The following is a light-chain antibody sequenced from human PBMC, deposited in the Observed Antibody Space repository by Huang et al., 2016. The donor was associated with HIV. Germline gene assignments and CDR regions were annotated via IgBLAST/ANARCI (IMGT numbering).Light chain of an antibody. CDR1: QSVGSY. CDR2: GAS. CDR3: QLYSNWPPFVYT. Sequence: EIVMTQSPATLSVSPGESATLSCRASQSVGSYVAWYQQKPGHAPRLLIYGASPRATGIPARFIGSGSGAHFTLTISSLQSEDFAVYYCQLYSNWPPFVYTFGQGTKLEIK. J-gene: IGKJ2*01. V-gene: IGKV3-15*01.